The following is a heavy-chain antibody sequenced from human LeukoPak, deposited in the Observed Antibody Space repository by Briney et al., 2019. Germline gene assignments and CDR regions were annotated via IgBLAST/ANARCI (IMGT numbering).Heavy chain of an antibody. CDR2: ISGSGGST. D-gene: IGHD3-9*01. V-gene: IGHV3-23*01. CDR3: VKQLRDPWNYDILTDYYYGMDV. CDR1: GFTFSSYA. J-gene: IGHJ6*02. Sequence: GGSLRLSCAASGFTFSSYAMSWVRQAPGKGLEWVSAISGSGGSTYYADSVKGRFTISRDNSKNTLYLQMNSLRAEDTAVYYCVKQLRDPWNYDILTDYYYGMDVWGQGTTVTVSS.